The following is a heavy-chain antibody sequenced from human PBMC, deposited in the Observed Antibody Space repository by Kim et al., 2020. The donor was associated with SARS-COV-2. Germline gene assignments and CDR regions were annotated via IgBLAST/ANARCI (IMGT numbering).Heavy chain of an antibody. CDR1: GFTFSSYA. CDR2: ISSNGGST. V-gene: IGHV3-64D*09. CDR3: VKPGRDCSGGSCYSFY. J-gene: IGHJ4*02. D-gene: IGHD2-15*01. Sequence: GGSLRLSCSASGFTFSSYAMHWVRQAPGKGLEYVSAISSNGGSTYYADSVKGRFTISRDNSKNTLYLQMSSLRAEDTAVYYCVKPGRDCSGGSCYSFYWGQGTLVTVSS.